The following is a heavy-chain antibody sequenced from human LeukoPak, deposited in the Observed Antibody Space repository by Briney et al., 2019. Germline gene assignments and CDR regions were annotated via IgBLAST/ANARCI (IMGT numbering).Heavy chain of an antibody. D-gene: IGHD5-18*01. CDR1: GCTCSSYT. J-gene: IGHJ4*02. V-gene: IGHV3-48*02. Sequence: RWCSLRTSCAASGCTCSSYTMNRFRQSPGKELQWVSTVSASSDIHYSDSVKGRFTISRDNARNSLYLQMNSLRDEDTAVYYCARDALHTAHFDYWGQGTLVTVSS. CDR2: VSASSDI. CDR3: ARDALHTAHFDY.